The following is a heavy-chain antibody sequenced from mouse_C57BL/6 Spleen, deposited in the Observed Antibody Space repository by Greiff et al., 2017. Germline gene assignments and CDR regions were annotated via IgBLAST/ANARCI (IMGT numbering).Heavy chain of an antibody. J-gene: IGHJ2*01. V-gene: IGHV5-12*01. CDR3: ARQNWDVLDY. D-gene: IGHD4-1*01. Sequence: EVMLVESGGGLVQPGGSLKLSCAASGFTFSDYYMYWVRQTPEKRLEWVAYISNGGGSTYYPDTVKGRFTISRDNAKNTLYLQMSRLKSEDTAMYYCARQNWDVLDYWGQGTTRTVSS. CDR2: ISNGGGST. CDR1: GFTFSDYY.